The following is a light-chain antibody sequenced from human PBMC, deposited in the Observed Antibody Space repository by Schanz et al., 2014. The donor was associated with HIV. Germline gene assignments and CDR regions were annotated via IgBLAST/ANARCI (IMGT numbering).Light chain of an antibody. CDR2: EVS. CDR3: CSYADGGTYV. CDR1: SSDVGLYKY. Sequence: QSALTQPPSASGSPGQSVTISCAGTSSDVGLYKYVSWYQQHPGKAPQLMIYEVSKRPSGVSDRFSGSKSDNTASLTISGLQADDEADYYCCSYADGGTYVFGSGTKLTVL. V-gene: IGLV2-23*02. J-gene: IGLJ1*01.